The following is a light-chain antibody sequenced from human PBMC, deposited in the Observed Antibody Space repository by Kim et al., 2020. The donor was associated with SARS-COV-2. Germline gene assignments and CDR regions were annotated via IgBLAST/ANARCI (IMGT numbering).Light chain of an antibody. J-gene: IGLJ3*02. CDR2: VNS. Sequence: VTISCTGSVSNIGAGYYVHWYQHLPGTAPKLRLYVNSIRPSWVPDPFSGSKSGTSASLAMTRLQAEDEADYDCQSYYSSLSGSRVFGGGTQLTVL. V-gene: IGLV1-40*01. CDR3: QSYYSSLSGSRV. CDR1: VSNIGAGYY.